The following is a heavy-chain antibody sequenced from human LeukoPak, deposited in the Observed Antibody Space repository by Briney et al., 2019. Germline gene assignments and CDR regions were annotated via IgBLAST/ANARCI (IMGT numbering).Heavy chain of an antibody. CDR1: GLSFSSYS. D-gene: IGHD2-21*02. CDR2: ISSSSTI. V-gene: IGHV3-48*02. J-gene: IGHJ4*02. CDR3: TRDRLKFDW. Sequence: GESLKISCAASGLSFSSYSMNWVRQAPGKGLEWVSYISSSSTIYYADSVKGRFTISRDNAKNSLYLQMNSLRDEDTAVYYCTRDRLKFDWWGQGTLVTVSS.